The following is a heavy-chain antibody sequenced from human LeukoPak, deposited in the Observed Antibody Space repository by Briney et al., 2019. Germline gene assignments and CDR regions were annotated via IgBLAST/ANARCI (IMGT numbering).Heavy chain of an antibody. CDR2: IWYDGSNK. Sequence: QPGRSLRLSCVASGFTFSSYGMHWVRQAPGKGLEWVAVIWYDGSNKYYADSVKGRFTISRDNSKNTLYLQMNSLRAEDTAVYYCARGSRGGYNWNERYYYYMDVWGKGTTVTVSS. D-gene: IGHD1-1*01. V-gene: IGHV3-33*01. J-gene: IGHJ6*03. CDR1: GFTFSSYG. CDR3: ARGSRGGYNWNERYYYYMDV.